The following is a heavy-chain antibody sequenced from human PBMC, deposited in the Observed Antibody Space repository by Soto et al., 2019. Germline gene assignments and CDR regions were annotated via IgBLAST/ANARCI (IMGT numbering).Heavy chain of an antibody. V-gene: IGHV4-59*03. Sequence: QVQLQESGPGLVKPSETLSLTCTVSGGSISSYYWSWIWQPPEKGLEWVGYIYYSGSTKYNPSLKGCVTISVDTSKNRSPLKLSSVTAADTVVYYCAGSYYDSSGYYVYYWGQGTLVTVSS. CDR2: IYYSGST. CDR1: GGSISSYY. J-gene: IGHJ4*02. D-gene: IGHD3-22*01. CDR3: AGSYYDSSGYYVYY.